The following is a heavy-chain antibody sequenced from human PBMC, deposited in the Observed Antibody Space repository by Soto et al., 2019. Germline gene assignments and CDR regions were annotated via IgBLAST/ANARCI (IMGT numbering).Heavy chain of an antibody. V-gene: IGHV3-74*01. CDR3: TRGPRADSSGMGAH. D-gene: IGHD3-16*01. CDR1: GFTFSMYW. J-gene: IGHJ4*02. Sequence: GGSLRLSCVVSGFTFSMYWMHWVRQVPGQIPFWVSRISDDGTTANYADSVRGRFTISRDNSKNTLYLQMNNLKPDDTAIYYCTRGPRADSSGMGAHWGQATQETFSS. CDR2: ISDDGTTA.